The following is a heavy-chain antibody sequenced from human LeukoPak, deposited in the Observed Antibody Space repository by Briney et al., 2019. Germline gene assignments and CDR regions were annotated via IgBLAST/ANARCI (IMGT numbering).Heavy chain of an antibody. V-gene: IGHV3-53*01. D-gene: IGHD3-16*02. CDR1: GFTVSSNY. J-gene: IGHJ5*02. Sequence: QPGGSLRLSCAASGFTVSSNYMSWVRQAPGEGLEWVSVIYSGGSTYYADSVKGRFTISRDNSKNTLYLQMNSLRAEDTAVYYCARTHQYRFDPWGQGTLVTVSS. CDR3: ARTHQYRFDP. CDR2: IYSGGST.